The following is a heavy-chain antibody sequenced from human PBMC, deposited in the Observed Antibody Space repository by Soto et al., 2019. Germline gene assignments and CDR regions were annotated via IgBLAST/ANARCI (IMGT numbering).Heavy chain of an antibody. CDR3: ATTIFEPSN. V-gene: IGHV4-39*01. J-gene: IGHJ4*02. CDR1: GGSISSSSYY. Sequence: SETLSLTCTVSGGSISSSSYYWGWIRQPPGKGLEWIGIFYYSGSTYYNPSLKSRVTLSVDTSKNQFSLKLSFLAAADTAVYYCATTIFEPSNWGQGTLVTVSS. CDR2: FYYSGST. D-gene: IGHD3-3*01.